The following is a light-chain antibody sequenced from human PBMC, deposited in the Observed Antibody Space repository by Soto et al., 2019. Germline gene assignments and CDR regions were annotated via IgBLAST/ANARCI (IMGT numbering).Light chain of an antibody. J-gene: IGKJ4*01. CDR1: QSISSW. CDR2: KAS. V-gene: IGKV1-5*03. CDR3: QQYNSYSLT. Sequence: DIQMTQSPSTLSASVGDRVTVTCRASQSISSWLAWYQQKPGKAPKLLIYKASSLESGVPSRFSGSGSGTEFTLTISSLQPDDFATYYCQQYNSYSLTFGGGTKVEIK.